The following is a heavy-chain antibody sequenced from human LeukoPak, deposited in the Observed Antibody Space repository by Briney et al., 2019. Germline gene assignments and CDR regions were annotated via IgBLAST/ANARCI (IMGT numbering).Heavy chain of an antibody. V-gene: IGHV3-23*01. CDR2: ISGSGGST. Sequence: PGGSLRLSCAASGFTFSTYAMSWVRQAPGKGLEWASAISGSGGSTYYADSVKGRFTISRDNSKNTLYLQMNSLRAEDTAVYYCAKDPRDHSYGWSWRYFDYWGQGTLVTVSS. CDR3: AKDPRDHSYGWSWRYFDY. D-gene: IGHD5-18*01. CDR1: GFTFSTYA. J-gene: IGHJ4*02.